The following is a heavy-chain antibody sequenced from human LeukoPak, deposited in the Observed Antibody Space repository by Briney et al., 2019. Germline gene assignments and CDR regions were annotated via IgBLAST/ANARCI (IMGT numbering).Heavy chain of an antibody. CDR2: ISACNGNT. CDR1: GYTFTSYG. CDR3: ARDPGVAVAGTNWFDP. Sequence: ASVKVSCKASGYTFTSYGISWVRQAPGQGLEWMGWISACNGNTNYAQKLQGRVTMTTDTSTSTAYMELRSLRSDDTAVYYCARDPGVAVAGTNWFDPWGQGTLVTVSS. J-gene: IGHJ5*02. D-gene: IGHD6-19*01. V-gene: IGHV1-18*01.